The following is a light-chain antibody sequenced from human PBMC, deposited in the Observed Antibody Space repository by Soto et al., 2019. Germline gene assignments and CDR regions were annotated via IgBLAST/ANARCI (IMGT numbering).Light chain of an antibody. CDR3: QLSADLLPT. CDR2: GAS. J-gene: IGKJ1*01. V-gene: IGKV3-15*01. CDR1: QSVRSN. Sequence: IVVTMTPAALSASQGERATLSCRASQSVRSNLAWYQQKPGQAPRLLIYGASTRATGIPARFSGSGSGTEFTLSFGILQSEDFVVYYSQLSADLLPTFGEGTKVDIK.